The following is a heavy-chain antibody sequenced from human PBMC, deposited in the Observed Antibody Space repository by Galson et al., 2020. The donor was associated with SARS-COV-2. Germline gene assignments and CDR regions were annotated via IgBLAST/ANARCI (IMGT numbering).Heavy chain of an antibody. J-gene: IGHJ4*02. CDR3: ASDYYYDSSGVFDY. D-gene: IGHD3-22*01. CDR2: DGSEK. Sequence: DGSEKYYVDSVKGRFTISRDNAKNSLYLQMNSLRAEDTAVYYCASDYYYDSSGVFDYWGQGTLVTVSS. V-gene: IGHV3-7*01.